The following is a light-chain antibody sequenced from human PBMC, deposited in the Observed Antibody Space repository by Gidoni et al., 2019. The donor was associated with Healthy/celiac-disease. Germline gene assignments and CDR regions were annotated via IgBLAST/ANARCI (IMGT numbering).Light chain of an antibody. CDR1: QGISNY. Sequence: DIQMTQSPSSLSASVGDRVTITCRASQGISNYLVWYQQKPGKVPKLLIYAASTLQSGVPSRLSGSGSGTDVIITISSLQPEDVATYYCQKYNSAPPWTFGQGTKVEIK. CDR3: QKYNSAPPWT. J-gene: IGKJ1*01. CDR2: AAS. V-gene: IGKV1-27*01.